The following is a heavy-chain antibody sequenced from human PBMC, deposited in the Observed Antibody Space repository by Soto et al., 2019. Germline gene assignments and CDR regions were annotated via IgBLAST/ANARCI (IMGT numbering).Heavy chain of an antibody. D-gene: IGHD4-17*01. J-gene: IGHJ6*02. CDR2: IYWDDDK. Sequence: QITLKESGPTLVKPTQTLTLTCTFSGFSLSTSGVGVGWIRQPPGKALEWLALIYWDDDKRYSPSLKSRLTITKDTSKNQVVLTMTNMDPVDTATYYCALPDYPQDSYYDYGMDVWGQGTTVTVSS. V-gene: IGHV2-5*02. CDR1: GFSLSTSGVG. CDR3: ALPDYPQDSYYDYGMDV.